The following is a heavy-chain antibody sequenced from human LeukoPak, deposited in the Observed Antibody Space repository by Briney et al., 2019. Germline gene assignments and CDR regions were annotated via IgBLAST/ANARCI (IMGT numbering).Heavy chain of an antibody. J-gene: IGHJ4*02. CDR1: GGSISSGGYS. CDR3: ARGGDSSGFYYYFDY. CDR2: IYHSGNT. Sequence: SETLSLTCTVSGGSISSGGYSWSWIRQPPGKDLEWIGYIYHSGNTYYNPSLKSRVTTSVDRSKNQFSLKLTSVTAADTAVYYCARGGDSSGFYYYFDYWGQGTLVTVSS. V-gene: IGHV4-30-2*01. D-gene: IGHD3-22*01.